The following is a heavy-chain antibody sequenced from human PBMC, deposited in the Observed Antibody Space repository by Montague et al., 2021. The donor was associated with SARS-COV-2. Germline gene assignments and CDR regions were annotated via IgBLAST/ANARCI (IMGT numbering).Heavy chain of an antibody. Sequence: SETLSLTCTVSGGSISSSSYYWGWIRQPPGKGLEWIGSIYYSGSTYYNSSLKSRVTISVDTSKNQFSLKLSSVTAADTAVYYCARTWGLWLLWGYYFDNWGQGTLVTVSS. V-gene: IGHV4-39*01. CDR2: IYYSGST. CDR1: GGSISSSSYY. CDR3: ARTWGLWLLWGYYFDN. J-gene: IGHJ4*02. D-gene: IGHD6-19*01.